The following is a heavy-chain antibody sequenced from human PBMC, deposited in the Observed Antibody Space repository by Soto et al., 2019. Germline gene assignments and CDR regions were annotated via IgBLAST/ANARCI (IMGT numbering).Heavy chain of an antibody. CDR1: GGSISSIRYY. V-gene: IGHV4-39*01. Sequence: SETLSLTCNVSGGSISSIRYYWGWIRQPPGKGLEWIGSIYYSGSTYYNPSLKSRVTISVKTSKTHFSVKLRSVTAEDXAVYHFARHGKCLVRNAFDIWGQVTIVNDSS. CDR2: IYYSGST. J-gene: IGHJ3*02. D-gene: IGHD6-19*01. CDR3: ARHGKCLVRNAFDI.